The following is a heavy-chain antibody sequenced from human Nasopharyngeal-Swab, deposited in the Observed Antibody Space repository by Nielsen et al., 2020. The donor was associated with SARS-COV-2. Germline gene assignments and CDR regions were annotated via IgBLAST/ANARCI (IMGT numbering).Heavy chain of an antibody. Sequence: SETLSLTCGVYGGSFSSYYWSWIRQPPGKGLEWIGEINHSGSTNYNPSLESRVTLSVDTSKNQFSLKLSSVTAADTAVYYCARHHYDFWSGYYEGYFDYWGQGTLVTVSS. CDR1: GGSFSSYY. CDR3: ARHHYDFWSGYYEGYFDY. V-gene: IGHV4-34*01. J-gene: IGHJ4*02. CDR2: INHSGST. D-gene: IGHD3-3*01.